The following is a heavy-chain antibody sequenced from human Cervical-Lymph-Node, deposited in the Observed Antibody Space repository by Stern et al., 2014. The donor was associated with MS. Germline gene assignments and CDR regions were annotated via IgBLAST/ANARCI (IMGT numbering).Heavy chain of an antibody. CDR2: ISSGGSYI. D-gene: IGHD4-23*01. CDR1: GFTFSSYS. CDR3: ARVRGGNYRYYFDY. Sequence: EVQLVESGGGLVKPGGSLRLSCAASGFTFSSYSMNWVRQAPGKGLEWVASISSGGSYIYYADSLKGRFTISRDNAKNSLYLQMNSLRAEDTAVYYCARVRGGNYRYYFDYWGQGTLVTVSS. J-gene: IGHJ4*02. V-gene: IGHV3-21*01.